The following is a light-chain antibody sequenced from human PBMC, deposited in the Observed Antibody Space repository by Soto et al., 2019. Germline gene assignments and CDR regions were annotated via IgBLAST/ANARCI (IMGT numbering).Light chain of an antibody. CDR3: QHYNSYPEA. CDR2: GAS. Sequence: EIVLTQSPATLSLSPGERATLSCRASPSVSSYLAWYQQKPGQAPRLLMYGASSRATGIPDRFSGTGSGTDFTLTISSLQPDDFATYYCQHYNSYPEAFGQGTKVDIK. J-gene: IGKJ1*01. CDR1: PSVSSY. V-gene: IGKV3-11*01.